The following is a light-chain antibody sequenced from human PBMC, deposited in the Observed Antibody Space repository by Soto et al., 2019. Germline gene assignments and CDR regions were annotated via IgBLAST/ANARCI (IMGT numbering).Light chain of an antibody. CDR2: GNS. Sequence: QCVLTQPPSGSGAPGQRVTISCTGSSSNIGAGYDVHWYQQLPGTAPKLLIYGNSNRPSGVPDRFSGSKSGTSASLAITGLQAEDEADYYCQSYDSSLSGSVFGGGTKVTVL. CDR3: QSYDSSLSGSV. V-gene: IGLV1-40*01. J-gene: IGLJ3*02. CDR1: SSNIGAGYD.